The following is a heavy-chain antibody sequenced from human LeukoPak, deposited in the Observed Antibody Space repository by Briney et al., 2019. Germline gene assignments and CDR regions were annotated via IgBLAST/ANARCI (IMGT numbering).Heavy chain of an antibody. Sequence: PGGSRRLAWAAAGFTCSTYTMNWVRQAPGKGLEWLAYITVSSTTYYADSVQGRFTISRDNAKNSLYLQMNSLRDEDTAVYYCARGDTLSDLNAFDIWGQGTMVTVSP. CDR3: ARGDTLSDLNAFDI. CDR2: ITVSSTT. V-gene: IGHV3-48*02. CDR1: GFTCSTYT. J-gene: IGHJ3*02.